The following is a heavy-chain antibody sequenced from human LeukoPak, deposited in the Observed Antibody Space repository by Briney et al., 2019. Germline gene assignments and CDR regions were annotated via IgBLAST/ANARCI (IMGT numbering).Heavy chain of an antibody. D-gene: IGHD4-17*01. J-gene: IGHJ4*02. Sequence: GGSLRLSCAASGFTFSNYAMSWVRQAPGKGLEWVSAVSASGDFTYYADSVKGRFTISRDNSRNTLYLQMNSLRAEDSAVFYCAKCTTGNAHYPIDYWGQGALVTVSS. CDR1: GFTFSNYA. V-gene: IGHV3-23*01. CDR3: AKCTTGNAHYPIDY. CDR2: VSASGDFT.